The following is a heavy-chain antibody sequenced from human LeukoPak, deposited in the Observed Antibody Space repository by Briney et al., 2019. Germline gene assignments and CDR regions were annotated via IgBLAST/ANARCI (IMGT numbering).Heavy chain of an antibody. CDR1: GGSISSSNW. CDR3: ARSTTVVTRAEYFQH. D-gene: IGHD4-23*01. J-gene: IGHJ1*01. CDR2: IYHSGST. Sequence: PSETLSLTCTVSGGSISSSNWWSWVRQPPRKGLEWIGEIYHSGSTNYNPSLKSRVTISVDKSKNQFSLKLSSVTAADTAVYYCARSTTVVTRAEYFQHWGQGTLVTVSS. V-gene: IGHV4-4*02.